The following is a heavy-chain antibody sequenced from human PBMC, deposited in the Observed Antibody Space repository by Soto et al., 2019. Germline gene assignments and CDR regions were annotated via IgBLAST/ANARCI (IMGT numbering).Heavy chain of an antibody. CDR2: INSDGSST. CDR3: AKSSGYYDNWFDP. Sequence: GGSLRLSCAASGFTFSIYWMHWVRQAPGKGLVWVSRINSDGSSTSYADSVKGRFTISRDNAKNTLYLQMNSLRAEDTAVYYCAKSSGYYDNWFDPWGQGTLVTVSS. D-gene: IGHD3-22*01. V-gene: IGHV3-74*01. J-gene: IGHJ5*02. CDR1: GFTFSIYW.